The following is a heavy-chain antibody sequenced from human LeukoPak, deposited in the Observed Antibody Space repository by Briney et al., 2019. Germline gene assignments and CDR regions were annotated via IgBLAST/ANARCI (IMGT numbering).Heavy chain of an antibody. D-gene: IGHD2-2*01. V-gene: IGHV1-46*01. J-gene: IGHJ3*02. CDR1: GYTFTSYY. CDR2: INPSGGST. CDR3: ARDSKLRGAFDI. Sequence: ASVKVSCKASGYTFTSYYMHWVRQAPGQGLEWMGIINPSGGSTSFAQKFQGRVTMTSDMSTSTVYMELSSLRSDDTAVYYCARDSKLRGAFDIWGQGTMVTVSS.